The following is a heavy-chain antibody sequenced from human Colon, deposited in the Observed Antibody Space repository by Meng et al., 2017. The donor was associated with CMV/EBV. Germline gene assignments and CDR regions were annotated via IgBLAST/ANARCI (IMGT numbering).Heavy chain of an antibody. V-gene: IGHV3-11*01. Sequence: SCAASGFTFGDYYMSWIRQAPGKGLEWVSYISSSGSTTYYADSVKGRFTISRDNAKNSLHLQMNSLRADDTAMYYCARTSGPLRGVVWGQGTLVTVSS. CDR1: GFTFGDYY. CDR2: ISSSGSTT. J-gene: IGHJ4*02. CDR3: ARTSGPLRGVV. D-gene: IGHD2-15*01.